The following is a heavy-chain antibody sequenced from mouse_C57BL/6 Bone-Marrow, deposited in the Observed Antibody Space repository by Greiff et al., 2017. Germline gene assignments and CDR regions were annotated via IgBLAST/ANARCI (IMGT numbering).Heavy chain of an antibody. Sequence: EVQLVESGAELVRPGASVKLSCTASGFNIKDDYMHWVKQRPERGLEWIGWIDPENGDTEYASKFQGKATITADTSSNTAYLQLSSLTSEDTAVYYCTLLWSFAYWGQGTLVTVSA. D-gene: IGHD2-1*01. CDR2: IDPENGDT. V-gene: IGHV14-4*01. J-gene: IGHJ3*01. CDR3: TLLWSFAY. CDR1: GFNIKDDY.